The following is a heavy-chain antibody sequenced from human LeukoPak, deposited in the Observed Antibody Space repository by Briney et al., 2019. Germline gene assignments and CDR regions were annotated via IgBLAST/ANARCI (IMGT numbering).Heavy chain of an antibody. CDR2: ISSSSSYI. J-gene: IGHJ6*02. CDR3: ARDRGFTIFGVVINDYYYYGMDV. CDR1: GFTFSSYS. V-gene: IGHV3-21*01. Sequence: GGSLRLSCAASGFTFSSYSMNWVRQAPGKGLEWVSSISSSSSYIYYADSVKGRFTISRDNVKNALYLQMNSLRAEDTAVYYCARDRGFTIFGVVINDYYYYGMDVWGQGTTATVSS. D-gene: IGHD3-3*01.